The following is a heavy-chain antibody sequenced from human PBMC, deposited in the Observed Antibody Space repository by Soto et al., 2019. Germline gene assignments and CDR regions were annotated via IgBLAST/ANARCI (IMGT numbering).Heavy chain of an antibody. CDR2: VYNSGST. D-gene: IGHD6-13*01. J-gene: IGHJ4*02. V-gene: IGHV4-59*01. CDR3: ARYRREAVAGYTLDN. CDR1: GGSISNNY. Sequence: SETLSLTCTVSGGSISNNYWTWIRQPPGKGLEWIGYVYNSGSTNYNPSLKSRVTISEDTSKSQFSLKVNSMTAADTAVYYCARYRREAVAGYTLDNWGQGILVTVSS.